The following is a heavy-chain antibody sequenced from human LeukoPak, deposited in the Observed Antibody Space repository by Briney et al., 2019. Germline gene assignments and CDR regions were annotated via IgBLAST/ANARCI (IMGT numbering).Heavy chain of an antibody. J-gene: IGHJ6*02. CDR2: ISGSGGST. D-gene: IGHD4-23*01. CDR3: AKYVSGGEYGGMWYYYGMDV. V-gene: IGHV3-23*01. Sequence: GGSLRLSCAASGFTSSSYAMTWARQAPGKGLEWVSAISGSGGSTYYADSVKGRFTISRDNSKNTLYLQMNSLRAEDTAVYYCAKYVSGGEYGGMWYYYGMDVWGQGTTVTVSS. CDR1: GFTSSSYA.